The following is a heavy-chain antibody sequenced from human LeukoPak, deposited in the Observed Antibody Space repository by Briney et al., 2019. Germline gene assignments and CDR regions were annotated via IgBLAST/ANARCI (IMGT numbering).Heavy chain of an antibody. CDR2: IRSKTYGATA. Sequence: GGSLRLSCKPSGLTFGDYPMGWVRQAPGKGLEWVAYIRSKTYGATAEYAASVKGRFTISRDDSKNIASLRMNSLKTEDTAVYYCTRGPPFDYWGQGTLVSVSS. J-gene: IGHJ4*02. CDR1: GLTFGDYP. CDR3: TRGPPFDY. V-gene: IGHV3-49*04.